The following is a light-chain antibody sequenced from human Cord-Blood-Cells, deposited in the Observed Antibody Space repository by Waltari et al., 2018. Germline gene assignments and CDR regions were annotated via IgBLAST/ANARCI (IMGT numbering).Light chain of an antibody. CDR1: QSVSSN. V-gene: IGKV3-15*01. J-gene: IGKJ1*01. CDR2: GAS. Sequence: DIVMTQSPATLSVSPGERATLSCRASQSVSSNLAWYQQKPGQAPRLLIYGASTRATGIPARFSGSGSGTAFTLTISSLQSEDFAVYYCQQYNNWTWTFGQGTKVEIK. CDR3: QQYNNWTWT.